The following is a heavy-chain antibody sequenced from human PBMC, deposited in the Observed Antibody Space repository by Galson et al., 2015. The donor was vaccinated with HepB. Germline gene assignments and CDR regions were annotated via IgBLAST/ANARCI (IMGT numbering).Heavy chain of an antibody. CDR3: ARESDEYHSDY. CDR2: LWYDGTNK. D-gene: IGHD2-2*01. J-gene: IGHJ4*02. Sequence: SLRLSCAASGFTFSTCVMHWFRQAPGKGPEWLAALWYDGTNKNYADSVKGRFTVSRDNSKNTLYLQMNSLRAEDTAVYYCARESDEYHSDYWGQGSLVTVSS. V-gene: IGHV3-33*08. CDR1: GFTFSTCV.